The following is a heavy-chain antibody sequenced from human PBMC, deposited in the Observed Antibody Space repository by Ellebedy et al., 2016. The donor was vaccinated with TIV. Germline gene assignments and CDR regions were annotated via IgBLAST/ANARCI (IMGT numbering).Heavy chain of an antibody. CDR2: IRYDEYNK. CDR3: ARDGLGYAPYYYYYGMDV. CDR1: GFTFSSYG. D-gene: IGHD2-8*01. J-gene: IGHJ6*02. V-gene: IGHV3-30*02. Sequence: GGSLRLSCAASGFTFSSYGMHWVRQAPGKGLEWVAFIRYDEYNKYYADSVKGRFTISRDNSKNTLYLQMNSLRAEDTAVYYCARDGLGYAPYYYYYGMDVWGQGTTVTVSS.